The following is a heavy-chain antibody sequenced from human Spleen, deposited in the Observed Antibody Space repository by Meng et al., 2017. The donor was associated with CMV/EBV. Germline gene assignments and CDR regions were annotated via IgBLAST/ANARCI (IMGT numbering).Heavy chain of an antibody. CDR1: SISIGSYY. V-gene: IGHV4-39*01. CDR2: IYYNGDT. CDR3: ARQSAYCSGTSCYSRIDP. J-gene: IGHJ5*02. D-gene: IGHD2-2*02. Sequence: SISIGSYYWGWIRQPPGKGLELIGSIYYNGDTYYNPSLKSRVTISVDTSKNQFSLKLTSVTAADTSLYYCARQSAYCSGTSCYSRIDPWGQGTLVTVSS.